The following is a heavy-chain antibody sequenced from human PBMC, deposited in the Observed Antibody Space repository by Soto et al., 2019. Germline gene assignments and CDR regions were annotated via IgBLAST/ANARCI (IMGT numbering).Heavy chain of an antibody. CDR3: AREASQGRLDSSGYYSFFDY. Sequence: QVQLVQSGAEVKKPGSSVKVSCKASGGTFSSYAISWVRQAPGQGLEWMGGIIPIFGTANYAQKFQGRVTITADESTSTAYMELSSLRSEDTAVYYCAREASQGRLDSSGYYSFFDYWGQGTLVTVSS. V-gene: IGHV1-69*01. J-gene: IGHJ4*02. CDR2: IIPIFGTA. D-gene: IGHD3-22*01. CDR1: GGTFSSYA.